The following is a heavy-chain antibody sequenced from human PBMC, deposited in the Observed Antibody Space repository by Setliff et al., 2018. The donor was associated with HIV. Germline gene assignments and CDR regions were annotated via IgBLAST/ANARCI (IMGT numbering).Heavy chain of an antibody. J-gene: IGHJ5*02. V-gene: IGHV1-69-2*01. CDR3: ATDLFRHQQLVPYFDP. CDR2: VDPEDGHT. D-gene: IGHD1-1*01. CDR1: GYSFSDNF. Sequence: GASVMVSCKASGYSFSDNFMHWVKQTPEKGLEWVGVVDPEDGHTIYASNFQGRVTMAADTSTDTAYMELSSLTSDDTAVYYCATDLFRHQQLVPYFDPRGQGTQVIVSA.